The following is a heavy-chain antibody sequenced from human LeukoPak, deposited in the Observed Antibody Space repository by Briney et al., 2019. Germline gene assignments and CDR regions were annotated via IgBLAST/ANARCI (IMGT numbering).Heavy chain of an antibody. Sequence: GGSLRLSCAASGFTFTNYAMSWVRQAPGKGLEWVSGISGSGDSTNYADSVKGRFTISRDNAKNSLYLQLKSLRAEDTALYYCARDCSSTSCYGSVDYWGQGTLVTVSS. CDR2: ISGSGDST. D-gene: IGHD2-2*01. J-gene: IGHJ4*02. CDR3: ARDCSSTSCYGSVDY. V-gene: IGHV3-23*01. CDR1: GFTFTNYA.